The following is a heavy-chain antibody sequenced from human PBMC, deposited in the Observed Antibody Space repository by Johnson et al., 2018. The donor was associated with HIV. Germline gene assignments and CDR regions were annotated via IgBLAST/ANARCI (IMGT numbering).Heavy chain of an antibody. CDR1: GFTFSNYP. D-gene: IGHD1-26*01. Sequence: VQLVESGGGVVQPGRSLRLSCAASGFTFSNYPMHWVRQAPGKGLEWVSALSCSGGSTYFADSVKARFPISRDNSKNTLYLQMNSLRDEDTALYYCARGRPGGWELRRDAFDIWGQGTMVTVSS. CDR3: ARGRPGGWELRRDAFDI. J-gene: IGHJ3*02. V-gene: IGHV3-23*04. CDR2: LSCSGGST.